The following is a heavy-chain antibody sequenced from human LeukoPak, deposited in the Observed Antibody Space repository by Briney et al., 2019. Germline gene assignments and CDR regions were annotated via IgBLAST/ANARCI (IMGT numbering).Heavy chain of an antibody. CDR2: ISYDGSNK. J-gene: IGHJ4*02. Sequence: GGSLRLSCAASGFTFSSYGMHWVRQAPGKGLEWVAVISYDGSNKYYADSMKGRFTISRDNSKNTLYLQMNSLRAEDTAVYYCAKGIAVTGTSFDYWGQGTLVTVSS. CDR1: GFTFSSYG. CDR3: AKGIAVTGTSFDY. D-gene: IGHD6-19*01. V-gene: IGHV3-30*18.